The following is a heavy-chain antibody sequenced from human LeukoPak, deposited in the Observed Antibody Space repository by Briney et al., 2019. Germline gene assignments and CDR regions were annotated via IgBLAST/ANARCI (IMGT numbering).Heavy chain of an antibody. D-gene: IGHD2-15*01. CDR3: ARNRNDYCSGGSCYPYYFDY. V-gene: IGHV1-18*01. J-gene: IGHJ4*02. CDR1: GYTFTSYG. CDR2: ISAYNGNT. Sequence: ASVKVSCKASGYTFTSYGISWVRQAPGQGLEWMGWISAYNGNTNYAQKLQGRVTMTTDTSTSTAYMELRSLRSDDTAVYYCARNRNDYCSGGSCYPYYFDYWGQGTLVTVSS.